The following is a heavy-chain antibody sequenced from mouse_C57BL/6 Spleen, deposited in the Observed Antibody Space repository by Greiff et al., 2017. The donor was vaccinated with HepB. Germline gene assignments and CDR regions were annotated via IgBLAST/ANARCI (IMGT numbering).Heavy chain of an antibody. D-gene: IGHD1-1*01. Sequence: LQESGAELVRPGTSVKVSCKASGYAFTNYLIEWVKQRPGQGLEWIGVINPGSGGTNYNEKFKGKATLTADKSSSTAYMQLSSLTSEDSAVYFCARYHGSSFFDYWGQGTTLTVSS. CDR1: GYAFTNYL. CDR3: ARYHGSSFFDY. J-gene: IGHJ2*01. V-gene: IGHV1-54*01. CDR2: INPGSGGT.